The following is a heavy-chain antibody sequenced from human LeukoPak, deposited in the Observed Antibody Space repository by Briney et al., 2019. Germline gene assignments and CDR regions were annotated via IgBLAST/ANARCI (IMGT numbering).Heavy chain of an antibody. D-gene: IGHD6-19*01. CDR1: GFTFSSYS. V-gene: IGHV3-66*01. J-gene: IGHJ4*02. Sequence: GRSLRLSCAASGFTFSSYSMNWVRQAPGRGLEWVSVIYSGGSTYYADSVKGRFTISRDNSKNTLYLQMNSLRAEDTAVYYCARDPSIAVAGGDYWGQGTLVTVSS. CDR3: ARDPSIAVAGGDY. CDR2: IYSGGST.